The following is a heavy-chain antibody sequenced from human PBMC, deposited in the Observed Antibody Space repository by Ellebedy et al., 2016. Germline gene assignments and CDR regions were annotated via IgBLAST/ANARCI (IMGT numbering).Heavy chain of an antibody. V-gene: IGHV4-39*01. J-gene: IGHJ6*02. Sequence: SETLSLTCTVSGGSISSTTSYWGWIRQPPGKGLEWIGTLYYNGSTHYNPSVKSRLTISVDTSKNQFSLKLTSVTAADTAVFYCARGTRCPNGVCYVYPYNYSGLDVWGQGTTVTVSS. CDR1: GGSISSTTSY. CDR2: LYYNGST. D-gene: IGHD2-8*01. CDR3: ARGTRCPNGVCYVYPYNYSGLDV.